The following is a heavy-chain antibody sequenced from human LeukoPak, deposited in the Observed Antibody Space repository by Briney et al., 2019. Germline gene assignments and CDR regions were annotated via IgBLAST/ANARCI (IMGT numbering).Heavy chain of an antibody. Sequence: GGSLRLSCSASGFTFSSHAMHWVRQAPGKGLEYVAAISSNGGSTYYADSVKGRFTISRDNSKNTLYLQMSSLRAEDTAVYYCVKGGKGISDSSGYYLFDYWGQGTLVTVSS. CDR3: VKGGKGISDSSGYYLFDY. CDR2: ISSNGGST. V-gene: IGHV3-64D*09. CDR1: GFTFSSHA. J-gene: IGHJ4*02. D-gene: IGHD3-22*01.